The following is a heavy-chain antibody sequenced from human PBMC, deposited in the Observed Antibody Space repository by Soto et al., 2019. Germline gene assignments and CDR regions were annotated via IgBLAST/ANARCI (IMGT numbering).Heavy chain of an antibody. V-gene: IGHV3-33*01. CDR3: ASYSDIVLIPTSRVNYGMDV. J-gene: IGHJ6*02. Sequence: GGSLRLSCAASGFTFSSYGMHWVRQAPGKGLGWVAVIWYDGSNKYYADSVKGRFTISRDNSKNTLYLQMNSLRAEDTAVYYCASYSDIVLIPTSRVNYGMDVWGQGTTVTVSS. CDR1: GFTFSSYG. CDR2: IWYDGSNK. D-gene: IGHD2-8*01.